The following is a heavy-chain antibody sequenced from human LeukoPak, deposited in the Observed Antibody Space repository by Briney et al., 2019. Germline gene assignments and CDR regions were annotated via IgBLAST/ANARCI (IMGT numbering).Heavy chain of an antibody. V-gene: IGHV3-30*18. J-gene: IGHJ4*02. Sequence: GRSLRLSCAASGFTFSIFGIHWIRQAPGKGLEWVAAISPDGNKEYYTESVKGRFTVSRDNSNNMIYLQMNSLRGEDSAVYYCAKVNNYDDYWGQGTLVTVSS. CDR2: ISPDGNKE. CDR3: AKVNNYDDY. D-gene: IGHD1/OR15-1a*01. CDR1: GFTFSIFG.